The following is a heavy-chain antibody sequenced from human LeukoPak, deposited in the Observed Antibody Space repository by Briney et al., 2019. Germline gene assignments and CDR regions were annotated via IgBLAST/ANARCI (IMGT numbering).Heavy chain of an antibody. D-gene: IGHD3-22*01. V-gene: IGHV4-39*07. CDR1: GDSFSSVTDY. Sequence: PSESLSLTCTVSGDSFSSVTDYWAWIRQPPGKGLEWIASGDYSGGTYYNPSLESRVAISADMSKNQFSLKLTSVTGADTAVYYCARDASSGIDYWGQGTLVTVSS. J-gene: IGHJ4*02. CDR2: GDYSGGT. CDR3: ARDASSGIDY.